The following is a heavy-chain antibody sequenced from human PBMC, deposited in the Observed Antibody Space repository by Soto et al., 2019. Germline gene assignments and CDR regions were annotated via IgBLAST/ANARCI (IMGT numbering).Heavy chain of an antibody. CDR1: GFTFSNHV. J-gene: IGHJ4*02. CDR2: INRDFNT. CDR3: VNGDYY. V-gene: IGHV3-48*01. D-gene: IGHD4-17*01. Sequence: EEQLVESGGGLVQPGGSLRLSCAASGFTFSNHVMNWVRQAPGRGLEWVSSINRDFNTYYADSVKGLFTISRDNAKDSLYLQMNRLRADDTAVYYCVNGDYYVGKGTLVTVSS.